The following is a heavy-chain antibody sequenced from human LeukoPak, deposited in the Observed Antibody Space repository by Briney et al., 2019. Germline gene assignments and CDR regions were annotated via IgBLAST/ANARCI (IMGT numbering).Heavy chain of an antibody. CDR1: GFTFSSYA. J-gene: IGHJ4*02. D-gene: IGHD4-11*01. CDR3: AKDLFSNYGAADY. CDR2: INGGGVNT. V-gene: IGHV3-23*01. Sequence: GGSLRLSCAASGFTFSSYAMSWVRQAPGKGLEWVSTINGGGVNTHYADSVGGRFTISRDNSKNTLFLQMNSLRDEDTAVYYCAKDLFSNYGAADYWGQGNLVTVSS.